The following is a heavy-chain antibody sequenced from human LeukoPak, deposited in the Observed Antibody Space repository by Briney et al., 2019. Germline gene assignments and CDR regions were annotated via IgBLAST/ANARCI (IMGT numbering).Heavy chain of an antibody. J-gene: IGHJ4*02. V-gene: IGHV1-2*02. CDR1: GYTFTGYY. D-gene: IGHD3-3*01. CDR2: INPNSGGT. Sequence: ASVKVSCKASGYTFTGYYMHWVRQAPGQGLEWMGWINPNSGGTNYAQKFQGRVTMTRDTSISTAYMELSRLRSDDTAVYYCARGPYYDFWSGYYGDYWGQGTLVTVSS. CDR3: ARGPYYDFWSGYYGDY.